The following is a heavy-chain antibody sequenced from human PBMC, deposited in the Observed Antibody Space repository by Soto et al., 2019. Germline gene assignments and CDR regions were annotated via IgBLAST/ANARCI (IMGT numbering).Heavy chain of an antibody. CDR2: IWYDGSNK. D-gene: IGHD3-22*01. CDR1: GFTFSSYG. J-gene: IGHJ4*02. V-gene: IGHV3-33*01. Sequence: GGSLRLSCAASGFTFSSYGMHWVRQAPGKGLEWVAVIWYDGSNKYYADSVKGRFTISRDNSKNTLYLQMNSLRAEDTAVYYCARDESPTSYHYDSSAKPFDYWGQGTLVTVSS. CDR3: ARDESPTSYHYDSSAKPFDY.